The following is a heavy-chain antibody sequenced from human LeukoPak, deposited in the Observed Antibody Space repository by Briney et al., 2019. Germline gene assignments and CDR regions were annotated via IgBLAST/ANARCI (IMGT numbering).Heavy chain of an antibody. D-gene: IGHD2-15*01. J-gene: IGHJ3*02. Sequence: GGSLRLSCAASGFTVSNNYMSWVRQAPGKGLEWVSVFYSGGSTYYADSVKGRFTSSRDNAKNTLYLQMNSLRAEDTAVYYCAREGVGHPDAFDIWGQGTMVTVSS. CDR2: FYSGGST. CDR3: AREGVGHPDAFDI. V-gene: IGHV3-53*01. CDR1: GFTVSNNY.